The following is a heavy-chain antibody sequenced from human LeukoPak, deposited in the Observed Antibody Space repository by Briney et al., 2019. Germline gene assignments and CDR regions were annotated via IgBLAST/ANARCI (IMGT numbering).Heavy chain of an antibody. CDR2: INSDGSST. J-gene: IGHJ4*02. D-gene: IGHD5-18*01. Sequence: PGGSLRLSCAASGFTISTYWMHWVRQAPGKGLVWVSRINSDGSSTSYADSVKGRFTISRDNAKNTLYLQMNSLRAEDTAVYHCARSGYGGHYFDYWGQGILVTVSS. V-gene: IGHV3-74*01. CDR1: GFTISTYW. CDR3: ARSGYGGHYFDY.